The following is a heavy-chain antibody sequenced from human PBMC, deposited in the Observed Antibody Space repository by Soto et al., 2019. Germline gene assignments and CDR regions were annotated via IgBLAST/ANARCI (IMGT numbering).Heavy chain of an antibody. D-gene: IGHD6-13*01. CDR2: IYWDDDK. V-gene: IGHV2-5*02. Sequence: QITLTESGPTLVKPTQTLTLTCTFSGFSFSTSAVGVGWIRQPPGKALEWLALIYWDDDKRYSPFLKSRLTITQDSTTHQVVLTMTNMDPVDTGTYYCAHLSGAESGTRYYFDYWGQGTLVTVSS. CDR1: GFSFSTSAVG. J-gene: IGHJ4*02. CDR3: AHLSGAESGTRYYFDY.